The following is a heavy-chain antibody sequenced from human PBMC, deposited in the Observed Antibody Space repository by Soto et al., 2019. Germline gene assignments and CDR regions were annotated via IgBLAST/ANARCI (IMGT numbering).Heavy chain of an antibody. Sequence: PGGSLRLSCAASGFTFSGYSMSWVRQTPGKGLEWISYISTSRSPTYHADSVKGRFTISRDNAKNSLYLQMDSLRDEDTAVYYCARGVGSDGYNYHYYYGMDVWGQGTTVTVSS. CDR3: ARGVGSDGYNYHYYYGMDV. CDR2: ISTSRSPT. J-gene: IGHJ6*02. D-gene: IGHD5-12*01. CDR1: GFTFSGYS. V-gene: IGHV3-48*02.